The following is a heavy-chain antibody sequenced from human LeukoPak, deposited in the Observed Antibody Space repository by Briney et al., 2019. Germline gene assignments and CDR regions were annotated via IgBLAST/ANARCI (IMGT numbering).Heavy chain of an antibody. D-gene: IGHD3-10*01. CDR2: ISNTGRT. CDR3: AGQSYYGNAWY. V-gene: IGHV4-61*01. Sequence: SETLSLTCTVSGDPVSDGNYYWTWIRQPPGKGLEWIGYISNTGRTNYNPSLKSRVTMSVDTSKNQYSLKLTSVTAADTAIYYCAGQSYYGNAWYWGQGTLVTVSS. J-gene: IGHJ4*02. CDR1: GDPVSDGNYY.